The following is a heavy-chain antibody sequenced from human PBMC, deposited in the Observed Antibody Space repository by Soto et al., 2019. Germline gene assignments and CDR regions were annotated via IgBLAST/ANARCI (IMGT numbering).Heavy chain of an antibody. CDR1: GFTFSSYG. Sequence: GGSLRLSCAASGFTFSSYGLHLVRQAPGKGLDWVAVISYDGSNKFYADSVKGRFTISRYNSKNTLYLQMNSLRAEDTAVYYCAKAMVRGVNGDIEYWGQGTMVTVSS. J-gene: IGHJ4*02. CDR2: ISYDGSNK. V-gene: IGHV3-30*18. D-gene: IGHD3-10*01. CDR3: AKAMVRGVNGDIEY.